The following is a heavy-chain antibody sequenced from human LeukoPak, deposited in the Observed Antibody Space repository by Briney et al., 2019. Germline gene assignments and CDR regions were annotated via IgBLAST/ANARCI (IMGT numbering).Heavy chain of an antibody. J-gene: IGHJ3*02. CDR3: ARSRNYYDSSGYQTNAFDI. V-gene: IGHV1-2*02. Sequence: ASVTVSCKPSGYTFTGYYMHWVRQAPGQGREWVGWINPNSGGTNYAQKFQGRVTMTRDTSISTAYMELSRLRSDDTAVYYCARSRNYYDSSGYQTNAFDIWGQGTMVTVSS. CDR2: INPNSGGT. CDR1: GYTFTGYY. D-gene: IGHD3-22*01.